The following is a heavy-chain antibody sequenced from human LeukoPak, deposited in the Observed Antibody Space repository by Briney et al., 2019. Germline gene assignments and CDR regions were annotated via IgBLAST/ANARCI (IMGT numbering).Heavy chain of an antibody. CDR1: GVTFTNYA. CDR3: AKWGDYDILTGYYVPDY. D-gene: IGHD3-9*01. J-gene: IGHJ4*02. V-gene: IGHV3-23*01. CDR2: ITGSDGSS. Sequence: GTSLRLSCVASGVTFTNYAMSWGRQAPGKGLEGGSAITGSDGSSYYADSVKGRFTISRDNSKNTLYLQVNSLRAEDTAVYYCAKWGDYDILTGYYVPDYWGQGTLVTVSS.